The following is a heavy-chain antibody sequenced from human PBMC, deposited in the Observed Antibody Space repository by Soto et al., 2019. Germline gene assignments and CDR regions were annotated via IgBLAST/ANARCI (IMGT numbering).Heavy chain of an antibody. CDR1: GFTFSSYA. Sequence: GGSLRLSCAASGFTFSSYAMTWVRQAPGKGLEWVSAISGGGSSRYYADSVRGRFTISRDNSRNTLYLQMSSLRAEDTALYFCAKALKGELLPPCLDRWGQGILVTAFS. D-gene: IGHD3-10*01. CDR3: AKALKGELLPPCLDR. CDR2: ISGGGSSR. J-gene: IGHJ4*02. V-gene: IGHV3-23*01.